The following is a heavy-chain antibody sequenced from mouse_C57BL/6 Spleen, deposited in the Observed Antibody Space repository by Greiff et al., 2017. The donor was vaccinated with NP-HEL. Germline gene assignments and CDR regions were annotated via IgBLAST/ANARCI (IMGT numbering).Heavy chain of an antibody. CDR3: ARGGLGRGHFVL. D-gene: IGHD4-1*01. V-gene: IGHV1-64*01. Sequence: QVQLKQPGAELVKPGASVKLSCKASGYTFTSYWMHWVKQRPGQGLEWIGMIHPNSGSTNYNEKFKSKATLTVDKSSSTAYMQLSSLTSEDSAVYYCARGGLGRGHFVLWRQGTTLTVSS. CDR2: IHPNSGST. J-gene: IGHJ2*01. CDR1: GYTFTSYW.